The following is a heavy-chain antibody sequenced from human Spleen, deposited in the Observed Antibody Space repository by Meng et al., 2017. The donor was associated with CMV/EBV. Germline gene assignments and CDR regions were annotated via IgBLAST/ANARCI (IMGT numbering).Heavy chain of an antibody. CDR3: ARGAVWFRDSTAFFDY. Sequence: SGYSFMNFHMHWRRQAPGQRLEWIGLINPNGGSTGYTQKVQGRVIMTRVTSTNTVYMELSRLRSEDTAVYYCARGAVWFRDSTAFFDYWGQGSLVTVSS. D-gene: IGHD3-10*01. V-gene: IGHV1-46*01. J-gene: IGHJ4*02. CDR1: GYSFMNFH. CDR2: INPNGGST.